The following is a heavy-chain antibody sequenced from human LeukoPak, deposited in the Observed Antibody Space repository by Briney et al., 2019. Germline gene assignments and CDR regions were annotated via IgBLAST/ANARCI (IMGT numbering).Heavy chain of an antibody. CDR1: GFTVSSNY. CDR3: AKTRPLDSSSWSHGDY. D-gene: IGHD6-13*01. CDR2: ISGSGDST. Sequence: GGSQRLSCAASGFTVSSNYMSWVRQAPGKGLEWVSAISGSGDSTYYGDSVKGRFTISRDNSKNTLYLQMNSLRAEDTAVYYCAKTRPLDSSSWSHGDYWGQGTLVTVSS. J-gene: IGHJ4*02. V-gene: IGHV3-23*01.